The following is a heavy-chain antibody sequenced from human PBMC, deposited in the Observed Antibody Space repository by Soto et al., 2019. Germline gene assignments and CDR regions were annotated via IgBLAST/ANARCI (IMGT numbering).Heavy chain of an antibody. CDR1: GFTFSSYG. J-gene: IGHJ4*02. D-gene: IGHD6-19*01. CDR3: AKPVAGLGPLFDY. CDR2: ISYDGSNK. V-gene: IGHV3-30*18. Sequence: PGGSLILSCAASGFTFSSYGMHWVRQAPGKGLEWVAVISYDGSNKYYADSVKGRFTISRDNSKNTLYLQMNSLRAEDTAVYYCAKPVAGLGPLFDYWGQGTLVTVSS.